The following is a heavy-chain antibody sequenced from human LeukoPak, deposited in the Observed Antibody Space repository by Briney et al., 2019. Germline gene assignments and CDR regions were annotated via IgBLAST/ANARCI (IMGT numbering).Heavy chain of an antibody. CDR2: INTNTGNP. CDR3: AREPTYVMTPDNWFDP. V-gene: IGHV7-4-1*02. D-gene: IGHD4-11*01. CDR1: GYTFTSYA. J-gene: IGHJ5*02. Sequence: ASVKVSCKASGYTFTSYAMNWVRQAPGQGLEWMGWINTNTGNPTYAQGFTGRFVFSLDTSVSTAYLQISSLKAEDTAVYYCAREPTYVMTPDNWFDPWGQGTLVTVSS.